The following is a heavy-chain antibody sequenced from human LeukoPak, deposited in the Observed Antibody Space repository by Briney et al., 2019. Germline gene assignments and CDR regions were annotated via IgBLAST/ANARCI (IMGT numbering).Heavy chain of an antibody. CDR3: ASRDYFDY. V-gene: IGHV3-48*02. Sequence: GGSLRLSCAVSGFTFSTKSMNWVRQAPGKGLEWVSYITADSGTTYYADSVKGRFSISRDNAKNSLYLQMNSLRDEDTAVYYCASRDYFDYWGQGTLVTVSS. CDR2: ITADSGTT. J-gene: IGHJ4*02. CDR1: GFTFSTKS.